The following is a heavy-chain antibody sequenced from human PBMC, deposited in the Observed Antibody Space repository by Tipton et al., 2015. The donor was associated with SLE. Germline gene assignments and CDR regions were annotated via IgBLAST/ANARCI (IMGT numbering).Heavy chain of an antibody. CDR2: IYTGGST. V-gene: IGHV3-23*03. Sequence: SLRLSCAASGFTFSSYAISWVRQAPGKGLEWVSVIYTGGSTYYVDSVKGRFTISRDNSKNTLYLQMNSLRAEDTAVYYCARQPLEYYLDYWGQGNLVTVSS. CDR3: ARQPLEYYLDY. J-gene: IGHJ4*02. D-gene: IGHD6-13*01. CDR1: GFTFSSYA.